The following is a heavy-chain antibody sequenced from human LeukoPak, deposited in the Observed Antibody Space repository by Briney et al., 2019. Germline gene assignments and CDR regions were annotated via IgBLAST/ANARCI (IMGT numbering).Heavy chain of an antibody. CDR3: ATFGQASSGYYYVPFDY. CDR1: GYTLTELS. J-gene: IGHJ4*02. V-gene: IGHV1-24*01. D-gene: IGHD3-22*01. CDR2: FDPEDGET. Sequence: PGASVKVSCKVSGYTLTELSMLWVRQAPGKGLEWMGGFDPEDGETIYAQKFQGRVTMTEDTSIDTAYMELSSLRSEDTAVYYCATFGQASSGYYYVPFDYWGQGTLVTVSS.